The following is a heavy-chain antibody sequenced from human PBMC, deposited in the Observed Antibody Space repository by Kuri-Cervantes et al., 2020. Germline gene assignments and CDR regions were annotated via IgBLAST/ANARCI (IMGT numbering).Heavy chain of an antibody. CDR3: ARLDILNYYYGMDV. J-gene: IGHJ6*02. V-gene: IGHV3-30*03. Sequence: GGSLRPSCAASGFTFSSYGMHWVRQAPGKGLEWVAVISYDGSNKYYADSVKGRFTISRDNAKNSLYLQVNSLRDEDTAVYYCARLDILNYYYGMDVWGQGTTVTVSS. CDR1: GFTFSSYG. CDR2: ISYDGSNK. D-gene: IGHD3-9*01.